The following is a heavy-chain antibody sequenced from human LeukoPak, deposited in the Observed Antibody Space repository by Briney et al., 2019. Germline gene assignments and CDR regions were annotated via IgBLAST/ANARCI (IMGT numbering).Heavy chain of an antibody. V-gene: IGHV3-23*01. J-gene: IGHJ4*02. CDR3: AKADSIKTAMVYFDY. CDR2: ISGSGGST. Sequence: GGSLRLSCAASGFTFSSYAMSWVRQAPGKGLEWVSVISGSGGSTYYADSVKGRFSISRDNSKNTLYLQMNSLRAEDTAVYYCAKADSIKTAMVYFDYWGRGTLSPSPQ. D-gene: IGHD5-18*01. CDR1: GFTFSSYA.